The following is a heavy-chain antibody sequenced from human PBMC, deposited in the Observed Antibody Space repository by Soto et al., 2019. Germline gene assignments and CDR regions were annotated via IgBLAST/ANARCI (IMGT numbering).Heavy chain of an antibody. V-gene: IGHV3-33*01. Sequence: QVQLVESGGGVVQPGRSLRLSCAASGFTFSSYGMHWVRQAPGKGLEWVAVIWYDGSNKYYADSVKGRFTISRDNSKNTLYLQMNSLRAEDTAVYYCARDPNSYDLDYWGQGTLVTVSS. D-gene: IGHD5-18*01. CDR2: IWYDGSNK. CDR3: ARDPNSYDLDY. J-gene: IGHJ4*02. CDR1: GFTFSSYG.